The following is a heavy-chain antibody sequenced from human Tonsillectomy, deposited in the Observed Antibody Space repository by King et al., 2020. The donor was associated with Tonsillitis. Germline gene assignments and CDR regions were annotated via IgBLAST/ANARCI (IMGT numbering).Heavy chain of an antibody. D-gene: IGHD6-19*01. Sequence: VQLVESGGGVVQPGRSLRLSCTASGVTFSRYGMHWVRQAPGQGLEWVAVISYDGSNNYYTDSVKGRFTIARDNSKNTLYLQMNSLRAEDTAVYFCAKDDEKKGAVASFFFDYWGQGTLVTVSS. CDR1: GVTFSRYG. J-gene: IGHJ4*02. CDR3: AKDDEKKGAVASFFFDY. V-gene: IGHV3-30*18. CDR2: ISYDGSNN.